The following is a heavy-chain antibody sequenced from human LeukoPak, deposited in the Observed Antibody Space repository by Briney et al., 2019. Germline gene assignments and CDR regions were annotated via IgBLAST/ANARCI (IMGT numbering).Heavy chain of an antibody. CDR3: ARRSPWRLLLFSPSGIDY. CDR2: IFYSGST. V-gene: IGHV4-59*12. D-gene: IGHD3-22*01. Sequence: PSETLSLTCSVSGGSIIAFYWSWIRQPPGKGLEWIGYIFYSGSTNYNPSLKSRVTISVDTSKNQFSLKLSSVTAADTAVYYCARRSPWRLLLFSPSGIDYWGQGTLVTVSS. J-gene: IGHJ4*02. CDR1: GGSIIAFY.